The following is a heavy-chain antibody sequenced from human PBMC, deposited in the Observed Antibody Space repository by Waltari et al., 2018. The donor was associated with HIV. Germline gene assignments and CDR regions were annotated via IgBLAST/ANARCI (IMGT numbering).Heavy chain of an antibody. J-gene: IGHJ4*02. CDR2: MYTSGTT. CDR1: GGSITRNDFY. Sequence: QLHLQESGPGLVKPSETLALTCTVSGGSITRNDFYWAWIRQPPGEWLEWLGLMYTSGTTDYNPSLKRRGSMSRDTSKNRFSLRLHAGTAADTAIYYCARRGDGFNQHARLDHWGPGTLVTVSS. V-gene: IGHV4-39*01. CDR3: ARRGDGFNQHARLDH. D-gene: IGHD2-2*01.